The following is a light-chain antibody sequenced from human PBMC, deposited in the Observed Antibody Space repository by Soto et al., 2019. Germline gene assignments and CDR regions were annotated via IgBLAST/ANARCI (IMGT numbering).Light chain of an antibody. CDR1: QSVSSY. CDR3: QQRSNWPPT. Sequence: EIVLTQSPATLSLSPGEGATLSCRASQSVSSYLAWYQQKPGQAPRLLIYDASNRATGIPARFSGSGSGTDFTLTISSPEPEDFAVYYCQQRSNWPPTFGGGTKVDI. J-gene: IGKJ4*01. V-gene: IGKV3-11*01. CDR2: DAS.